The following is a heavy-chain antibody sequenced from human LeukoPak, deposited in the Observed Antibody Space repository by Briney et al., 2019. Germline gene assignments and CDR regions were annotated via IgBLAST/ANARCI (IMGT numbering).Heavy chain of an antibody. Sequence: GASVKVSCKASGYTFTGYYMHWVRQAPGQGLEWMGRINPNSGGTNYAQKFQGRVTMTRDTSISTAYMELSRLRSDDTAVYYCARVNRSGGYYYYYMDVWGKGTTVTVSS. J-gene: IGHJ6*03. CDR2: INPNSGGT. D-gene: IGHD3-10*01. CDR3: ARVNRSGGYYYYYMDV. V-gene: IGHV1-2*06. CDR1: GYTFTGYY.